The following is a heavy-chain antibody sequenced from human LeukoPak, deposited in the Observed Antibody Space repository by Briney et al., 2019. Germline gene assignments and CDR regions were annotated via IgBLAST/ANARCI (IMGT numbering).Heavy chain of an antibody. Sequence: GGSLRLSCAASGFTFSNAWMSWVRQAPGKGLEWVGRIKSKTDGGTTDYAAPVKGRFTISRDDSKNTLCLQMNSLKTEDTAVYYCTTKYRGYDFWSGYYEDYYYYMDVWGKGTTVTVSS. J-gene: IGHJ6*03. CDR2: IKSKTDGGTT. CDR1: GFTFSNAW. V-gene: IGHV3-15*01. CDR3: TTKYRGYDFWSGYYEDYYYYMDV. D-gene: IGHD3-3*01.